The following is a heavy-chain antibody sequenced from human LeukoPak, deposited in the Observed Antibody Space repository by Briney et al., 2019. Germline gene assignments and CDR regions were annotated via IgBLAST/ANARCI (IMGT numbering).Heavy chain of an antibody. CDR3: ARGREYWYYDFWSGYYSFDY. V-gene: IGHV1-2*02. CDR1: GYTFTGYC. D-gene: IGHD3-3*01. J-gene: IGHJ4*02. Sequence: ASVKVSCKASGYTFTGYCMHWVRQAPGQGLEWMGWINPNSGGTNYAQKFQGRVTMTRDTSISTAYMELSRLRSDDTAVYYCARGREYWYYDFWSGYYSFDYWGQGTLVTVSS. CDR2: INPNSGGT.